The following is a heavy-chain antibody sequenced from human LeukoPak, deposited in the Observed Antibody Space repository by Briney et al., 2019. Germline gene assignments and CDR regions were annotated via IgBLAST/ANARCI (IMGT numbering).Heavy chain of an antibody. V-gene: IGHV4-34*01. CDR3: ARGRSGWFSSYYFDY. J-gene: IGHJ4*02. CDR1: GGSLSGYY. Sequence: SETLTLTCAVYGGSLSGYYWSWIRQPPGKGLEWIGESNHSGSTNYNPSLKSRVTISVDTSKNQFSLKLSSVTAADTAVYYCARGRSGWFSSYYFDYWGQGTLVTVSS. CDR2: SNHSGST. D-gene: IGHD6-19*01.